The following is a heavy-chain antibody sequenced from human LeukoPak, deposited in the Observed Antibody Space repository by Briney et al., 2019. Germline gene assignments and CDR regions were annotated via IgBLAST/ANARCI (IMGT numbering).Heavy chain of an antibody. CDR1: GFTFDDYA. D-gene: IGHD6-13*01. J-gene: IGHJ6*01. Sequence: PGGSLRLSCAASGFTFDDYAMHWVRQAPGKGLEWVSGISWNSGSIGYADSVKGRFTISRDNAKNSLYLQMNSLRAEDTAVYYCASPTITIAAAGTGYYYYGMDVWGQGTTVTVSS. V-gene: IGHV3-9*01. CDR3: ASPTITIAAAGTGYYYYGMDV. CDR2: ISWNSGSI.